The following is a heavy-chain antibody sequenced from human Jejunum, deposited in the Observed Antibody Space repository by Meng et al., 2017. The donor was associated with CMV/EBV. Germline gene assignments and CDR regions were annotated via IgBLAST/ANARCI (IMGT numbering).Heavy chain of an antibody. CDR1: GFTFSTYW. CDR2: MNGDGSSI. CDR3: ARSPGGYFDS. Sequence: EVQLVESGGGLVQPGGSLRLSCAASGFTFSTYWMPWVRQTPGKGLEWVSRMNGDGSSISYRDSVKGRFTISRDNAKNTLFLQMISLRDEDTAVYYCARSPGGYFDSWGQGTMVTVSS. J-gene: IGHJ4*02. V-gene: IGHV3-74*01.